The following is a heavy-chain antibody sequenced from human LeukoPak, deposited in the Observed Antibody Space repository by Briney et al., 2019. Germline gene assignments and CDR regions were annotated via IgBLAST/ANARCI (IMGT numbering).Heavy chain of an antibody. D-gene: IGHD3-10*01. Sequence: GGSLRLSCAASGFTFSSYGMSWVRQAPGKGLEWVSAISGSGGSTYYADSVKGRFTISRENAKNSLYLQMNSLRAGDTAVYYCARARFGELEPYYFDYWGQGTLVTVSS. CDR1: GFTFSSYG. V-gene: IGHV3-23*01. J-gene: IGHJ4*02. CDR2: ISGSGGST. CDR3: ARARFGELEPYYFDY.